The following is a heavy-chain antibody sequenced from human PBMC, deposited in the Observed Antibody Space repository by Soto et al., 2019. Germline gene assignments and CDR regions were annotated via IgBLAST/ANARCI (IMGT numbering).Heavy chain of an antibody. V-gene: IGHV3-21*01. D-gene: IGHD2-2*01. CDR1: GFTFSSYS. J-gene: IGHJ4*02. CDR3: ARDRGVVVPAHLGGIDY. Sequence: EVQLVESGGGLVKPGGSLRLACAASGFTFSSYSMNWVRQAPGKGLEWVSSISSSSSYIYYADSVKGRFTISRDNAKNSLYLQMNSMRAEDTAVYYCARDRGVVVPAHLGGIDYWGQGTLVTVS. CDR2: ISSSSSYI.